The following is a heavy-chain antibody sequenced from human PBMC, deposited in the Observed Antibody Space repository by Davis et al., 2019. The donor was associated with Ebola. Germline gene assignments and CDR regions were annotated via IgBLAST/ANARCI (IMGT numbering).Heavy chain of an antibody. D-gene: IGHD3-3*01. J-gene: IGHJ6*02. CDR2: ISSGGNTI. CDR3: AKGDYDFWSGYKAGRYGMDV. Sequence: GGSLRLSCAASGFTFSNYEMNWVRQAPGKGLEWVSCISSGGNTIYYADSVKGRFTISRDNSKNTLYLQMNSLRAEDTAVYYCAKGDYDFWSGYKAGRYGMDVWGQGTTVTVSS. CDR1: GFTFSNYE. V-gene: IGHV3-48*03.